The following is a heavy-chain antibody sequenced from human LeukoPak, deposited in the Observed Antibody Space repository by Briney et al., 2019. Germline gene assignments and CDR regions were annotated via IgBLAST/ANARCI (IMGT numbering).Heavy chain of an antibody. Sequence: GASVKVSCKASGYTFTRHYMNWVRQAPGQGLEWMGKINPGSGATGYAQKFQGRVTMTRDTSTSTVYMELTSLRSADTAVYFCARDGLYCTNGVCSSDIWGQGTLGTVSS. J-gene: IGHJ3*02. CDR2: INPGSGAT. D-gene: IGHD2-8*01. V-gene: IGHV1-46*01. CDR1: GYTFTRHY. CDR3: ARDGLYCTNGVCSSDI.